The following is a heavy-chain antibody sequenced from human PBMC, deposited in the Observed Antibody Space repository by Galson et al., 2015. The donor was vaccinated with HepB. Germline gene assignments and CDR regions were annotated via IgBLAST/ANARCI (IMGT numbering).Heavy chain of an antibody. CDR3: TRSLGYNHNWFDH. V-gene: IGHV1-8*01. J-gene: IGHJ5*02. CDR1: GYIFITYD. Sequence: SLKLSCKVSGYIFITYDLNWARQATGQGFGWKGWMTPDRGNTGYARKFQARVTMTRDTSTNTAYMELKSLRSEDTDVYYCTRSLGYNHNWFDHWGQGVLVTVST. D-gene: IGHD5-18*01. CDR2: MTPDRGNT.